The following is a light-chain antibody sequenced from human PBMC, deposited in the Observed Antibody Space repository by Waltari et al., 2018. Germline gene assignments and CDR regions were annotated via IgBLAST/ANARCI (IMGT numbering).Light chain of an antibody. J-gene: IGLJ3*02. CDR1: GEYSAYT. Sequence: QLVLTQSPSASASLGASVKLTCTLTGEYSAYTIAWHQLQPEKGPRYLMNVNSYGSHHKADGIPERFSGSSAGAERYLIISRLQSDDEADYFCQTWGMNIQVFGGGTRLTVL. CDR3: QTWGMNIQV. V-gene: IGLV4-69*01. CDR2: VNSYGSH.